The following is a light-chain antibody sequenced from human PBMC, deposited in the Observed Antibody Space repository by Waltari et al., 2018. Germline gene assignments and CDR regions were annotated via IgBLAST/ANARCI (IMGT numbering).Light chain of an antibody. V-gene: IGKV3-11*01. CDR1: QSVSSY. Sequence: EIVLTQSPATLSFSPGERATLSCRASQSVSSYLAWYQQKPGQAPRLLIYDASNRATGIPARFSGSGSWTDFTLTISSLEPEDFAVYYCQQRSNWPPTFGQGTRLEIK. J-gene: IGKJ5*01. CDR2: DAS. CDR3: QQRSNWPPT.